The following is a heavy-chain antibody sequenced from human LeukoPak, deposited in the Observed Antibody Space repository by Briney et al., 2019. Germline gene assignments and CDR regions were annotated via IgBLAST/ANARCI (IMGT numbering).Heavy chain of an antibody. Sequence: ASVKVSCKASGYTFTSYDINWVRQATGQGLEWMGWMNPNSGNTGYAQKFQGRVTMTRNTSISTAYMELSSLRSEDTAVYYCARGGRRWYSSGWYEGWFDPWGQGTPVTVSS. CDR1: GYTFTSYD. CDR3: ARGGRRWYSSGWYEGWFDP. J-gene: IGHJ5*02. CDR2: MNPNSGNT. D-gene: IGHD6-19*01. V-gene: IGHV1-8*01.